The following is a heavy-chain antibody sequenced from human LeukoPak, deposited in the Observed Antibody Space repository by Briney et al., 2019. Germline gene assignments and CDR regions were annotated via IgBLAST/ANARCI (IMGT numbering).Heavy chain of an antibody. Sequence: GGSLRLSCAASGFTFSSYAMSWVRQAPGKGLEWVSAISGSGGSTCYADSVKDRFTISRDNSKNTLYLQMNSLRAEDTAVYYCAKLGPITGYSSGWYSGVDWFDPWGQGTLVTVSS. CDR3: AKLGPITGYSSGWYSGVDWFDP. CDR1: GFTFSSYA. V-gene: IGHV3-23*01. J-gene: IGHJ5*02. D-gene: IGHD6-19*01. CDR2: ISGSGGST.